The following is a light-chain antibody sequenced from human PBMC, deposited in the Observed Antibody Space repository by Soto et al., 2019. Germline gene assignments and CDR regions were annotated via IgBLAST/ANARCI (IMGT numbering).Light chain of an antibody. J-gene: IGKJ1*01. V-gene: IGKV1-39*01. CDR2: AAS. CDR1: QSISSY. Sequence: DIQMTQSPSSLSASVGDRVTITCRASQSISSYLNWYQQKPGKAPKLLIYAASSLQSGVPSRFSGSGFGTHFTLTITTLQPEDFATYYCQQAYSAPWTFGQGTKVDIK. CDR3: QQAYSAPWT.